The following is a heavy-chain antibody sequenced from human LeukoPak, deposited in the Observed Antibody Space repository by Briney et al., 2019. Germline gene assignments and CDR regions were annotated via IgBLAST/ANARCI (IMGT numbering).Heavy chain of an antibody. CDR1: GFAFSSYA. J-gene: IGHJ4*02. CDR2: INGNGGST. D-gene: IGHD4-17*01. V-gene: IGHV3-23*01. Sequence: PGGSLRLSCAASGFAFSSYAMNWVRQAPGKGLEWVSAINGNGGSTYYADSVKGRFTISGDNSQNTLYLQMNSLRPEDTAVYYCAKGGASVTRYVDYWGQGTLVTVSS. CDR3: AKGGASVTRYVDY.